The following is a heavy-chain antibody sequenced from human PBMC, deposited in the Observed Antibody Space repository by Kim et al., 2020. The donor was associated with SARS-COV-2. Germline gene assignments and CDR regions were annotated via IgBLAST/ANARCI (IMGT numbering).Heavy chain of an antibody. CDR3: ARDYLAAAGIYYYYYGMDV. J-gene: IGHJ6*02. V-gene: IGHV3-21*01. CDR2: ISSSSSYI. CDR1: GFTFSSYS. Sequence: GGSLRLSCAASGFTFSSYSMNWVRQAPGKGLEWVSSISSSSSYIYYADSVKGRFTISRDNAKNSLYLQMNSLRAEDTAVYYCARDYLAAAGIYYYYYGMDVWGQGTTVTVSS. D-gene: IGHD6-13*01.